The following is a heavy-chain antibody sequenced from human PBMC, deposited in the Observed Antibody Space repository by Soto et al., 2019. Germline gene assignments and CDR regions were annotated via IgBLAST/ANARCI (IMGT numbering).Heavy chain of an antibody. J-gene: IGHJ4*02. V-gene: IGHV4-31*03. CDR1: GGSISSGGYY. CDR3: ARSRGGNSWLDY. Sequence: PLSLTCTVSGGSISSGGYYWSWIRQHPGKGLEWIGYIYYSGSTYYNPSLKSRVTISVDTSKNQFSLKLSSVTAADTAVYYCARSRGGNSWLDYWGQGTLVTVSS. D-gene: IGHD2-21*02. CDR2: IYYSGST.